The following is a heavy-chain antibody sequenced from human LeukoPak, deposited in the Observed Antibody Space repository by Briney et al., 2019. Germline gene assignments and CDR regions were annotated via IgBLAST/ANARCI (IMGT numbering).Heavy chain of an antibody. J-gene: IGHJ5*02. CDR1: GGTFSSYA. CDR3: APRGLGRGEHDFDP. D-gene: IGHD3-16*01. V-gene: IGHV1-69*05. Sequence: ASVKVSCKASGGTFSSYAISWVRQAPGQGLEWMGGIIPIFGTANYAQKFQGRVTITTDESTSTAYMELSSLRSEDTAVYYCAPRGLGRGEHDFDPWGQGTLVTVSS. CDR2: IIPIFGTA.